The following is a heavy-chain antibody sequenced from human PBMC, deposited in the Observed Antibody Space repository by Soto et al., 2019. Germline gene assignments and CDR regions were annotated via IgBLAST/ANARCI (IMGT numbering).Heavy chain of an antibody. CDR1: GGSFSGYY. D-gene: IGHD3-10*01. J-gene: IGHJ4*02. V-gene: IGHV4-34*01. Sequence: SETLSLTCAAYGGSFSGYYWSWIRQPPGKGLEWIGEINHSGSTNYNPSLKSRVTISVDTSKNQFSLKLSSVTAADTAVYYCARGKKYYYGSGSYYFDYWGQGTLVTVSS. CDR2: INHSGST. CDR3: ARGKKYYYGSGSYYFDY.